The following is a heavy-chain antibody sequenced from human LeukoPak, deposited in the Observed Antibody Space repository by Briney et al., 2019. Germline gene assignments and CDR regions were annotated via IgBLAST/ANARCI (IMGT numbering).Heavy chain of an antibody. CDR3: TRVMWDSSGYPIDY. D-gene: IGHD3-22*01. V-gene: IGHV3-23*01. CDR1: GFTFSNYW. CDR2: ISGNGGRT. J-gene: IGHJ4*02. Sequence: PGGSLRLSCAASGFTFSNYWIHWVRQAPGKGLEWVSAISGNGGRTYYADSVKGRFTTSRDNSKNTLNLQMHRLRVEDTAVYYCTRVMWDSSGYPIDYWGQGSLVTVSS.